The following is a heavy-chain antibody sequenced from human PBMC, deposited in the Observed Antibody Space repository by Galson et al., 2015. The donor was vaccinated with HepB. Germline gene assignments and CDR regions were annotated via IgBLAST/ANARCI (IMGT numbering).Heavy chain of an antibody. CDR3: AKNGGAFDI. CDR1: GFTFSSNW. Sequence: SGFTFSSNWMTWVRQAPGKGLEWVANIKPDGSERNYVDSVKGRFTISRDNAKNSLYLQMNSLRAEDTAVYYRAKNGGAFDIWGQGTMVIVSS. CDR2: IKPDGSER. D-gene: IGHD2-8*01. J-gene: IGHJ3*02. V-gene: IGHV3-7*03.